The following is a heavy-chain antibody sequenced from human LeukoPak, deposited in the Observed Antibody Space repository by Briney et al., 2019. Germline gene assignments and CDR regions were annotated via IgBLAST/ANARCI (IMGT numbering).Heavy chain of an antibody. CDR1: GYTFTSYG. CDR3: ARDHEFCRSTSCYAIDY. CDR2: ISAYNGNT. J-gene: IGHJ4*02. V-gene: IGHV1-18*01. Sequence: ASVKVSCKASGYTFTSYGISWVRQATGQGLEWMGWISAYNGNTNCAQKLQGRVTMTRDTSTSTAYMELRSLRSDDTAVYYCARDHEFCRSTSCYAIDYWGQGTLVTVSS. D-gene: IGHD2-2*01.